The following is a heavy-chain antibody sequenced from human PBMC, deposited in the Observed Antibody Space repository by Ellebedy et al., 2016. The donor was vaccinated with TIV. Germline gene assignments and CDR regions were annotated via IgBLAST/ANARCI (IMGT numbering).Heavy chain of an antibody. Sequence: PGGSLRLSCAASGFTLSDTWMNWVRQAPGKGLVWVSRIKSDGSSPSYADSVKGRFTISRDNAKNTLYLQMNSMRAEDTAVYYCVFNVAAVGDYWGQGTLVTVSS. CDR2: IKSDGSSP. J-gene: IGHJ4*02. CDR3: VFNVAAVGDY. V-gene: IGHV3-74*01. CDR1: GFTLSDTW. D-gene: IGHD6-13*01.